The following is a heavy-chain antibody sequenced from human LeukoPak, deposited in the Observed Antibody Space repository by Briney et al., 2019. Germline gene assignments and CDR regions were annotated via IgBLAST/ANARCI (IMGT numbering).Heavy chain of an antibody. V-gene: IGHV1-24*01. J-gene: IGHJ6*03. CDR2: FDPEDGET. Sequence: GASVKVSCKVSGYTLTELSMHWLRQAPGKGLEWVGGFDPEDGETIYAQKFQGRVTMTEDTSTDTAYMELSSLRSEDTAVYYCATGAQSEDPYYYYYMDVWGKGTTVTVSS. CDR1: GYTLTELS. D-gene: IGHD1-14*01. CDR3: ATGAQSEDPYYYYYMDV.